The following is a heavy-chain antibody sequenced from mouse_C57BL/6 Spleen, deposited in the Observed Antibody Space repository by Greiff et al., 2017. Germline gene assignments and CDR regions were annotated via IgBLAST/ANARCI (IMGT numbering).Heavy chain of an antibody. D-gene: IGHD4-1*02. CDR2: IHPNSGST. V-gene: IGHV1-64*01. J-gene: IGHJ2*01. CDR3: ARQGQLGFDY. CDR1: GYTFTSYW. Sequence: QVQLQQPGAELVKPGASVKLSCKASGYTFTSYWMHWVKQRPGQGLEWIGMIHPNSGSTNYNEKFKSKATLTVDKSSSTAYLQLSSLTSEDSAVYYCARQGQLGFDYWGQGTTLTVSS.